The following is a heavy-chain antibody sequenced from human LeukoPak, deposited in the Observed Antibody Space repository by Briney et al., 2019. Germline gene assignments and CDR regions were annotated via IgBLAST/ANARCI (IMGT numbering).Heavy chain of an antibody. CDR2: IYSGGST. V-gene: IGHV3-66*01. CDR3: ARDLARNFDY. CDR1: GFTVSSNY. D-gene: IGHD2-21*01. J-gene: IGHJ4*02. Sequence: TGGSLRLSCAASGFTVSSNYMSWVRQAPGKGLEWVSVIYSGGSTYYADSVKGRFTISRDNAKNTLYLQMNSLRAEDTAVYYCARDLARNFDYWGQGTLVTVSS.